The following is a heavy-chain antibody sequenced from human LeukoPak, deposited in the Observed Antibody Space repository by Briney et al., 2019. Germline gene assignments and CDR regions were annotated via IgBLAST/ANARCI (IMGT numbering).Heavy chain of an antibody. CDR2: IYPGDSDT. CDR3: ARPPSGYSYGMGY. J-gene: IGHJ4*02. D-gene: IGHD5-18*01. V-gene: IGHV5-51*01. Sequence: GAPLKISCKGSGYSFTSYWIGWVRPLPGKGLEWMGIIYPGDSDTRYSPSFQGQVTISADKSISTAYLQWSSLKASDTAMYYCARPPSGYSYGMGYWGQGTLVTVSS. CDR1: GYSFTSYW.